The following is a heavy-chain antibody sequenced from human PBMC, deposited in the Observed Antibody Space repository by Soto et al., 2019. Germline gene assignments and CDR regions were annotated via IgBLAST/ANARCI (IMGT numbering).Heavy chain of an antibody. Sequence: EVQLLESGGGLVQPGGSLTLSCIVSGFTSGKYAMSWVRQAPGKGLEWVSEIGGGGEYTNYADSVRGRLTMSRDNSKNTLYLHMSSLKVEDTAVYYCAKDEVAANGRADAFHIWGQGTVVTVSS. CDR3: AKDEVAANGRADAFHI. CDR2: IGGGGEYT. D-gene: IGHD2-15*01. CDR1: GFTSGKYA. J-gene: IGHJ3*02. V-gene: IGHV3-23*01.